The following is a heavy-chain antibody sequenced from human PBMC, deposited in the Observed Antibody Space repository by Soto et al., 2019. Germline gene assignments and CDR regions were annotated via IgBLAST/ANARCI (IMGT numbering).Heavy chain of an antibody. CDR1: GFTFSSYA. V-gene: IGHV3-23*01. D-gene: IGHD2-2*01. CDR3: AKDSCSSTSCQPGY. Sequence: GGSLRLSCAASGFTFSSYAMRWVRQAPGKGLEWVSAISGSGGSTDYADSVKGRFTISRDNSKNTLYLQMNSLRAEDTAVYYCAKDSCSSTSCQPGYWGQGTLVTVSS. CDR2: ISGSGGST. J-gene: IGHJ4*02.